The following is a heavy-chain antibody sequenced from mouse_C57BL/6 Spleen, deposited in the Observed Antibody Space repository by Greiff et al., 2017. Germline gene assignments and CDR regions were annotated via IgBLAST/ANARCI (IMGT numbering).Heavy chain of an antibody. Sequence: EVNVVESEGGLVQPGSSMKLSCTASGFTFSDYYMAWVRQVPEKGLEWVANINYDGSSTYYLDSLKSRFIISRDNAKNILYLQMSSLKSEDTATYYCARDGGNYERSAMDYWGQGTSVTVSS. J-gene: IGHJ4*01. CDR2: INYDGSST. CDR1: GFTFSDYY. D-gene: IGHD2-1*01. CDR3: ARDGGNYERSAMDY. V-gene: IGHV5-16*01.